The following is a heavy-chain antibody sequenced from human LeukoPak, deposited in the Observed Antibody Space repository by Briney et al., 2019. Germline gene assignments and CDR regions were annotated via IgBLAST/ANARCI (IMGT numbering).Heavy chain of an antibody. V-gene: IGHV4-31*03. CDR2: IYHSGTT. Sequence: TLSLTCTLSGDSMTRGGYYWSWVRQHPGKGLEWVGFIYHSGTTFYNPSLESRATISVDTSQNQFSLKLTSVTAADTAVYYCARAVDYRNYFDYWGQGTLVTVSS. CDR1: GDSMTRGGYY. D-gene: IGHD4-11*01. CDR3: ARAVDYRNYFDY. J-gene: IGHJ4*02.